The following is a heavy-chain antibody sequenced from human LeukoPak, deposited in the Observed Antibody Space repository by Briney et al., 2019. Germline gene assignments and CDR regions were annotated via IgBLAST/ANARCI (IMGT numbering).Heavy chain of an antibody. CDR3: ARGAVVVVAATLDY. Sequence: GGSLRLSCAASGFTFSSYEMNWVRQAPGKGLEWVSYISSSGSTIYYADSVKGRFTISRDNSKSTLCLQMNGLRAEDTAVYYCARGAVVVVAATLDYWGQGTLVTVSS. D-gene: IGHD2-15*01. CDR2: ISSSGSTI. J-gene: IGHJ4*02. CDR1: GFTFSSYE. V-gene: IGHV3-48*03.